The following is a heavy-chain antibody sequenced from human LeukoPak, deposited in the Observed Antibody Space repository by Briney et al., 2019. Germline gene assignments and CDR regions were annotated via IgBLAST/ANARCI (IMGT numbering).Heavy chain of an antibody. V-gene: IGHV4-31*03. CDR1: GGSISSGGYY. Sequence: PSETLSLTCTVSGGSISSGGYYWSWIRQHPGKGLEWIGYIYYSGSTYYNPSLKSRVTISVDTSKNQFSLKLSSVTAADTAVYYCARVRGGSTSYPNWFDPWGQGTLVTVSS. D-gene: IGHD2-2*01. CDR3: ARVRGGSTSYPNWFDP. J-gene: IGHJ5*02. CDR2: IYYSGST.